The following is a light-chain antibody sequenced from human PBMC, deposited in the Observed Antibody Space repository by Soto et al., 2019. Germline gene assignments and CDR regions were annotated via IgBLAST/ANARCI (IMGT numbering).Light chain of an antibody. CDR2: YIS. CDR1: QSAGNF. Sequence: EIVMTQSPATLSVSPGEKASLSCRPSQSAGNFLAWYQQKPGQAPRLLIYYISTRATGIPAMFSGCGAGTEFTLISHSLKSGDSAVYYYQQDGTSQITFGQGTRLEIK. CDR3: QQDGTSQIT. V-gene: IGKV3D-15*01. J-gene: IGKJ5*01.